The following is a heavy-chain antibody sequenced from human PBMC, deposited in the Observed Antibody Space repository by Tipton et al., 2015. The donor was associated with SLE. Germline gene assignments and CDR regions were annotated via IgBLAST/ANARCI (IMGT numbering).Heavy chain of an antibody. V-gene: IGHV3-48*01. CDR2: ISSSSSTI. D-gene: IGHD6-13*01. Sequence: SLRLSCAASGFTFSSYAMNWVRQAPGKGLEWVSYISSSSSTIYYADSVKGRFTISRDNAKNSLYLQMNSLRAEDTAVYYCASRIAAAGDYWGQGTLVTVSS. CDR3: ASRIAAAGDY. CDR1: GFTFSSYA. J-gene: IGHJ4*02.